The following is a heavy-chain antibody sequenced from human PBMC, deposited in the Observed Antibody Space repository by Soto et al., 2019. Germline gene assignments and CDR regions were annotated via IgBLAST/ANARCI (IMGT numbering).Heavy chain of an antibody. D-gene: IGHD2-2*01. CDR2: INPNSGGT. Sequence: ASVKVSCKASGYTFTGYYMHWVRQAPGQGLEWMGWINPNSGGTNYAQKFQGRVTMTRDTPISTAYMELSRLRSDDTAVYYCAILEVVPAAILWEWFDPWGQGTLVTVSS. V-gene: IGHV1-2*02. CDR3: AILEVVPAAILWEWFDP. CDR1: GYTFTGYY. J-gene: IGHJ5*02.